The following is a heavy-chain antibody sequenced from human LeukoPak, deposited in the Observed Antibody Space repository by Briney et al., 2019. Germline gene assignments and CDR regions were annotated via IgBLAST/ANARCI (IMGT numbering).Heavy chain of an antibody. J-gene: IGHJ5*02. CDR2: IYYSGST. V-gene: IGHV4-39*07. CDR3: LTMYGSDP. Sequence: PSETLSLTCTVSGGSISSSSYYWGWIRQPPGKGLEWIGSIYYSGSTYYNPSLKSRVTISVDTSKNQFSLKLSSVTAADTAVYYCLTMYGSDPWGQGTLVTVSS. CDR1: GGSISSSSYY. D-gene: IGHD4-17*01.